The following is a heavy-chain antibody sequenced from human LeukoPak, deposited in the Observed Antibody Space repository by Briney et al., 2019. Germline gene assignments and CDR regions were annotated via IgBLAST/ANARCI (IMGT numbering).Heavy chain of an antibody. Sequence: SEALSLTCTVSGGSISSGGYYWSWIRQHPGKGLEWIGYIYYSGSTYYNPSLKSRVTISVDTSKDQFSLKLSSVTAADTAVYYCARGLGSSGWYPFWSDWGQGTLVTVSS. CDR3: ARGLGSSGWYPFWSD. CDR2: IYYSGST. V-gene: IGHV4-31*03. J-gene: IGHJ4*02. CDR1: GGSISSGGYY. D-gene: IGHD6-19*01.